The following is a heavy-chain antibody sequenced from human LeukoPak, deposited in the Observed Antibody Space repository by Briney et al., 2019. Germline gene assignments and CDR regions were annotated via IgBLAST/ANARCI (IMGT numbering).Heavy chain of an antibody. CDR1: GGSFGGYY. Sequence: PSETLSLTCAVYGGSFGGYYWSWIRQPPGKGLEWIGEINHSGSTNYNPSLKSRVTISVDTSKNQFSLKLSSVTAADTAVYYCARGRRGFDPWGQGTLVTVSS. V-gene: IGHV4-34*01. J-gene: IGHJ5*02. CDR3: ARGRRGFDP. CDR2: INHSGST.